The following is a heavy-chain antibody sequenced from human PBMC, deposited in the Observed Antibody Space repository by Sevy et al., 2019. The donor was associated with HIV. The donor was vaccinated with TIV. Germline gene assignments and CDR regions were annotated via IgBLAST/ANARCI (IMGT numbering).Heavy chain of an antibody. CDR3: ARVGYCGGDCYPHY. Sequence: GGSLRLSCAASGFTFSSYWMSWVRQAPGKGLEWVANIKQDGSEKYYVDSVKGRFTISRDNAKNSLYLQMNSLRAEDTAVYYCARVGYCGGDCYPHYWGQGTLVTVSS. J-gene: IGHJ4*02. CDR2: IKQDGSEK. D-gene: IGHD2-21*02. CDR1: GFTFSSYW. V-gene: IGHV3-7*01.